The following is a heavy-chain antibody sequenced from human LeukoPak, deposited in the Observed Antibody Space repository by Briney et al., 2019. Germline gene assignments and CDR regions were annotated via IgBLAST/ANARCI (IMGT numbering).Heavy chain of an antibody. J-gene: IGHJ4*02. Sequence: PGGSLRPSCAASGFTFSSYWMNWVRQAPGKGLVWVSRIASDGSSTTYADSVKGRFSISRDNAKNTLYLQMNSLRVEDTAVYYCAGGRPHGNDYWGQGTLVTVSS. CDR2: IASDGSST. CDR3: AGGRPHGNDY. CDR1: GFTFSSYW. D-gene: IGHD4-23*01. V-gene: IGHV3-74*01.